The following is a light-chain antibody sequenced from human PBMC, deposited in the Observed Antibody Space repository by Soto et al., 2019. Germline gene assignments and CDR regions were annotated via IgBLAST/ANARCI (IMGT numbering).Light chain of an antibody. J-gene: IGKJ3*01. CDR2: LGS. CDR3: MQALQTPFT. CDR1: QSLQHSNGYNY. Sequence: DIVMTQSPLSLPVTPGEPASISCRSSQSLQHSNGYNYLDWYLQKPGQSPQLLIYLGSNRASGVSVRFSGSGSGIDFTLKINRVEADDVGVYYCMQALQTPFTCGPGTKVEIK. V-gene: IGKV2-28*01.